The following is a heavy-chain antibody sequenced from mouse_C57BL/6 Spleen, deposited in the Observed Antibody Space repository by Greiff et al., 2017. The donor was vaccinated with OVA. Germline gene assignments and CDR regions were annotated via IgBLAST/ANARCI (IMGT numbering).Heavy chain of an antibody. CDR2: IRNKANNHAT. J-gene: IGHJ2*01. Sequence: EVKLLESGGGLVQPGGSMKLSCAASGFTFSDAWMDWVRQSPEKGLEWVAEIRNKANNHATYYAESVKGRFTISRDDSKSSVYLQMNSLRAEDTGIYYCTRNPLYYDYDGLFDDWGQGTTLTVSS. V-gene: IGHV6-6*01. D-gene: IGHD2-4*01. CDR3: TRNPLYYDYDGLFDD. CDR1: GFTFSDAW.